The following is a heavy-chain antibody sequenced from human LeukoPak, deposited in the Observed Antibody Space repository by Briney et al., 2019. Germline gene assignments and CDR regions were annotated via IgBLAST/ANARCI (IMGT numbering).Heavy chain of an antibody. Sequence: PSETLSLTCTVSGGSISSGGYYWSWIRQHPGKGLEWIGYIYYSGSTYYNPSLKSRVTISVDTSKNQFSLKLSSVTAADTAVYYCARERGYPTYYFDYWGQGALVTVSS. CDR3: ARERGYPTYYFDY. V-gene: IGHV4-31*03. CDR1: GGSISSGGYY. CDR2: IYYSGST. J-gene: IGHJ4*02. D-gene: IGHD5-18*01.